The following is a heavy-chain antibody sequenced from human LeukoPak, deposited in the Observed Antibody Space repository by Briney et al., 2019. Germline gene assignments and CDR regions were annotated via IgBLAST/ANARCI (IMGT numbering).Heavy chain of an antibody. Sequence: GESLKISCAPSGFNFSSNDMSWVRQAPGKGLEWVSVIYSGGKTFYPDSVNGRFTISRDISKNTLYLQMDSLRAEDTALYYCARDGGSRGYTYGQGAFDIWGQGTMVTVSS. CDR2: IYSGGKT. V-gene: IGHV3-53*01. J-gene: IGHJ3*02. D-gene: IGHD5-18*01. CDR3: ARDGGSRGYTYGQGAFDI. CDR1: GFNFSSND.